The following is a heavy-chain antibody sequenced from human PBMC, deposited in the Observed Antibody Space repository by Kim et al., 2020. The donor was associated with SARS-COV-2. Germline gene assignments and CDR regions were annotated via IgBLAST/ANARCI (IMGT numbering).Heavy chain of an antibody. Sequence: GSLRLSCAASGFTFSSYAMHWVRQAPGKGLEWVAVISYDGSNKYYADSVKGRFTISRDNSKNTLYLQMNSLRAEDTAVYYCARGMRYYDILTGYFPMGDYYYYYSMDVWGQGTTVTVSS. V-gene: IGHV3-30-3*01. J-gene: IGHJ6*02. CDR2: ISYDGSNK. D-gene: IGHD3-9*01. CDR3: ARGMRYYDILTGYFPMGDYYYYYSMDV. CDR1: GFTFSSYA.